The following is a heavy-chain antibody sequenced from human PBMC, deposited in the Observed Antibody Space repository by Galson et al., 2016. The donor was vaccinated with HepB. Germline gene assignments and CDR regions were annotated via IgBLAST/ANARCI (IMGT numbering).Heavy chain of an antibody. J-gene: IGHJ6*02. D-gene: IGHD4-17*01. CDR1: GYSFPSYW. Sequence: QSGAEVKKPGESLKISCKCSGYSFPSYWIGWVRHMPWKGLELMGIIYPGDSDTRYSPSFQGPVTISANKTTSTAYLQWSSLKASDTAMYYCARHVRGNGDYDYNYYGMNVWGQGTTVTVSS. CDR3: ARHVRGNGDYDYNYYGMNV. CDR2: IYPGDSDT. V-gene: IGHV5-51*01.